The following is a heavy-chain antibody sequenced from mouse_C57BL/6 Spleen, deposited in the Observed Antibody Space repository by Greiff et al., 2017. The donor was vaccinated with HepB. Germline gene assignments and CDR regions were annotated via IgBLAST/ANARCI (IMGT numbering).Heavy chain of an antibody. Sequence: VQLQQPGAELVRPGSSVKLSCKASGYTFTSYWMHWVKQRPIQGLEWIGNIDPSDSETHYNQKFKDKATLTVDKSSSTAYMQLSSLTSEDSAVYDCARGDTTVGATNYAMDYWGQGTSVTVSS. CDR2: IDPSDSET. D-gene: IGHD1-1*01. J-gene: IGHJ4*01. V-gene: IGHV1-52*01. CDR1: GYTFTSYW. CDR3: ARGDTTVGATNYAMDY.